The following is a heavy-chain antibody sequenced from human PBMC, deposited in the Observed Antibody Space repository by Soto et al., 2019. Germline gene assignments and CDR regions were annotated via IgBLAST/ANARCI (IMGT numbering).Heavy chain of an antibody. J-gene: IGHJ4*02. Sequence: LRLSCAASGFTFSSYWMSWVRQAPGKGLEWVANIKQDGSEKYYVDSVKGRFTISRDNAKNSLYLQMNSLRAEDTAVYYCARDLDYDSSGSNPYFDYWGQGTLVTVSS. CDR2: IKQDGSEK. V-gene: IGHV3-7*01. CDR3: ARDLDYDSSGSNPYFDY. D-gene: IGHD3-22*01. CDR1: GFTFSSYW.